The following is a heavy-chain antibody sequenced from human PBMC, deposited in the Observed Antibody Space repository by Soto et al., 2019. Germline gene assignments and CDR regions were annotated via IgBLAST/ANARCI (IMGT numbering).Heavy chain of an antibody. V-gene: IGHV3-48*03. Sequence: VQLEESGGGVVQPGRSLRLSCAASGFTFSSFEMNWVRQAPGKGLEWVSKIGSSGSTIWYADSVKGRFTISRDNAKNSLYLQMNSLRGEDTAVYYCARATYSSSYYFDSWGQGTLVTVSS. D-gene: IGHD6-6*01. CDR1: GFTFSSFE. CDR3: ARATYSSSYYFDS. CDR2: IGSSGSTI. J-gene: IGHJ4*02.